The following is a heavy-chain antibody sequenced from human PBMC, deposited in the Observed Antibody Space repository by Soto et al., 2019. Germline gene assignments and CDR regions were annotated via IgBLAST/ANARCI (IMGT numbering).Heavy chain of an antibody. D-gene: IGHD2-2*02. CDR2: ITSNGDST. Sequence: PGGSLRLSCAAFGFDFNKYAMTWVRQAPGKGLQWVSSITSNGDSTYYADSVKGRFTPSRDNSKNTLYLQMNSLRADDTAVFYCAKDSPSYTTSPFYFDSWGQGTLVTVSS. V-gene: IGHV3-23*01. CDR1: GFDFNKYA. J-gene: IGHJ4*02. CDR3: AKDSPSYTTSPFYFDS.